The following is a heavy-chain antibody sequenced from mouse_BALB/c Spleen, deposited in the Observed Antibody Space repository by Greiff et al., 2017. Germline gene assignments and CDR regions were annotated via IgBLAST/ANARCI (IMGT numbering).Heavy chain of an antibody. V-gene: IGHV3-2*02. CDR3: ARRITTVVGSAMDY. CDR2: ISYSGST. Sequence: VQLKESGPGLVKPSQSLSLTCTVTGYSITSDYAWNWIRQFPGNKLEWMGYISYSGSTSYNPSLKSRISITRDTSKNQFFLQLNSVTTEDTATYYCARRITTVVGSAMDYWGQGTSVTVSS. J-gene: IGHJ4*01. D-gene: IGHD1-1*01. CDR1: GYSITSDYA.